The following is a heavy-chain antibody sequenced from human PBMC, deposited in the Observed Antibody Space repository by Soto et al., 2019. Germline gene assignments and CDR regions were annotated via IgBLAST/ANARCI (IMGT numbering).Heavy chain of an antibody. Sequence: SETLSLTCTVSGGSISSSSYYWGWIRQPPGKGLEWIGSIYYSGSTYYNPSLKSRVTISVDTSKNQFSLKLGSVTAADTAVYYCASGGWYRDYYYYYGMDVWGQGTTVTVSS. CDR3: ASGGWYRDYYYYYGMDV. J-gene: IGHJ6*02. D-gene: IGHD6-19*01. CDR2: IYYSGST. V-gene: IGHV4-39*01. CDR1: GGSISSSSYY.